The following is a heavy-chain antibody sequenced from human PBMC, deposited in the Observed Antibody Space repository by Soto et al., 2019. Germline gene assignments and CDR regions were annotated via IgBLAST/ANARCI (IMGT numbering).Heavy chain of an antibody. J-gene: IGHJ5*02. CDR2: IYYDGST. V-gene: IGHV4-59*01. Sequence: PSETLSLTCTVSGGSISTYYWSWIRQPPGKGLERIGYIYYDGSTSYNPSLRSRVTISVDTSKNQFSLILSSVTSADTAVYYCARDQLSSGLYVWFDPWGQGTLVTVSS. CDR3: ARDQLSSGLYVWFDP. D-gene: IGHD6-25*01. CDR1: GGSISTYY.